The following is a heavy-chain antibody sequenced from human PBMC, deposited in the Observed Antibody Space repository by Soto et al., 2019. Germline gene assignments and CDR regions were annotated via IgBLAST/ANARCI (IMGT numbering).Heavy chain of an antibody. J-gene: IGHJ4*01. D-gene: IGHD3-10*01. CDR1: GGSISNYY. V-gene: IGHV4-59*01. Sequence: QVQLQESGPGLVKPSETLSLTCNVSGGSISNYYWSWIRQPPGKGLEWIGYIYYSGSTKYNPPLESRVTISVDTSKNQFSLKLSSVTAADTAVYYCARDRGYYGSGSYYPPEDWGHGTLVTVSS. CDR2: IYYSGST. CDR3: ARDRGYYGSGSYYPPED.